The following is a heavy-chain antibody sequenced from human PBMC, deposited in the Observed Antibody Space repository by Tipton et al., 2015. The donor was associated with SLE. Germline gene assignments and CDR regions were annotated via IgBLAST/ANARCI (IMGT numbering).Heavy chain of an antibody. CDR2: IYTSGST. CDR3: ARYGYGPDAFDI. Sequence: TLSLTCTVSGGSISSGSDYWSWIRQPAGKGLEWIGYIYTSGSTNYNPSHKSRVTISVDTSKNQFSLKLTSVTAADTAVYYCARYGYGPDAFDIWGQGTMVTVSS. CDR1: GGSISSGSDY. V-gene: IGHV4-61*09. J-gene: IGHJ3*02. D-gene: IGHD5-18*01.